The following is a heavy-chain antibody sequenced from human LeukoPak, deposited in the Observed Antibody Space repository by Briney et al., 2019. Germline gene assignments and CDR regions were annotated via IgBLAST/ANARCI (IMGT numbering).Heavy chain of an antibody. CDR1: GGSFSGYY. J-gene: IGHJ4*02. CDR2: INHSGST. Sequence: PSETLSLTCAVYGGSFSGYYWSWIRQPPGKGLEWIGEINHSGSTNYNPSLKSRVTISVDTSKNQFSLKLSSVTAADTAVYYCARRPALTVVVVAAPFDYWGQGTLVTVSS. D-gene: IGHD2-15*01. V-gene: IGHV4-34*01. CDR3: ARRPALTVVVVAAPFDY.